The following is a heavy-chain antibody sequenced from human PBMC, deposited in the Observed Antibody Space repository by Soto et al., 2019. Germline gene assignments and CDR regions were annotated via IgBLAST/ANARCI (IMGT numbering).Heavy chain of an antibody. D-gene: IGHD3-3*01. CDR1: GFSFSDSA. CDR3: ATSFFGVAITNN. CDR2: IRSKPNGYMT. Sequence: GGSLRLSCAASGFSFSDSAMHWVRQASGKGLEWVGRIRSKPNGYMTIYAASVKGRFTISRDDSKNTAYLQMNSLRTEDTAVYYCATSFFGVAITNNWGQGTLVTVSS. V-gene: IGHV3-73*01. J-gene: IGHJ4*02.